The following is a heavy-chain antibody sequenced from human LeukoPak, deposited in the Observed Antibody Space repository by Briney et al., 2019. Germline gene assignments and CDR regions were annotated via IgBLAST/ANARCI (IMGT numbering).Heavy chain of an antibody. CDR2: IKYDGSEK. CDR3: ARDGIAAGLYFDL. CDR1: GFTFSNYW. D-gene: IGHD6-6*01. J-gene: IGHJ4*01. Sequence: GGSLRLSCEVSGFTFSNYWMNWVRQAPGKGLEWVASIKYDGSEKSYVDSVKGRFTISRDNAKNSLYLQMSSLRAEDTAVYYCARDGIAAGLYFDLWGQGTLVTVSS. V-gene: IGHV3-7*01.